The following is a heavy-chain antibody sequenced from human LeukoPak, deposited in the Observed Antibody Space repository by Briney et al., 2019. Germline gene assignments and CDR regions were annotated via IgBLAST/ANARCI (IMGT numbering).Heavy chain of an antibody. Sequence: PGGSLRLSCAASGFTFSSYGMHWVRQAPGKGLEWVAVISYDGSNKYYADSVKGRFTISRDNSKNTLYLQMNSLRAEDTAVYYCAKDFLRRTEMSSDGSGSQNWFDPWGQGTLVTVSS. CDR2: ISYDGSNK. CDR3: AKDFLRRTEMSSDGSGSQNWFDP. J-gene: IGHJ5*02. CDR1: GFTFSSYG. D-gene: IGHD3-10*01. V-gene: IGHV3-30*18.